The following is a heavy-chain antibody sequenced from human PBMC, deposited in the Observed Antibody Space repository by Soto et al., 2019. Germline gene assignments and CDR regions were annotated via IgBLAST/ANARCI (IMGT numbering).Heavy chain of an antibody. V-gene: IGHV4-30-4*08. CDR2: ISYSGST. J-gene: IGHJ3*02. D-gene: IGHD2-15*01. CDR3: ARRRTYCSGGSCYGDAFDI. CDR1: GGSISSGDYY. Sequence: SETLSLTCTVSGGSISSGDYYWSWIRQPPGKGLGLIGSISYSGSTWYNPSRKSRVTISVDTSKNQFSLKLSSVTAGDTAVYYCARRRTYCSGGSCYGDAFDIWGQGTMVPVSS.